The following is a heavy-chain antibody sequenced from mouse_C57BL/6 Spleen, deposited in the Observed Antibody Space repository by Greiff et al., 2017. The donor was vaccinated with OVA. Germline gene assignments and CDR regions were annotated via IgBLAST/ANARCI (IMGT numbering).Heavy chain of an antibody. J-gene: IGHJ4*01. V-gene: IGHV5-4*01. CDR2: ISDGGSYT. CDR1: GFTFSSYA. D-gene: IGHD2-4*01. Sequence: EVMLVESGGGLVKPGGSLKLSCAASGFTFSSYAMSWVRQTPEKRLEWVATISDGGSYTYYPDNVKGRFTISRDNAKNNLYLQMSHLKSEDTAMYYCARDRDYDYDSYAMDYWGQGTSVTVSS. CDR3: ARDRDYDYDSYAMDY.